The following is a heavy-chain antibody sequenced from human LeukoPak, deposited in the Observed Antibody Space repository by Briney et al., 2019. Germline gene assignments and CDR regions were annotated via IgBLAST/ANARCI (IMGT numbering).Heavy chain of an antibody. CDR1: GFTVSSDY. Sequence: GGSLRLSCAASGFTVSSDYMSWVRQAPGKGLEWVSVIYSGGSTYYADSVKGRFTISRDKSKNTVYLQMNSLRFEDAAMYYCARNWFDPWGQGTLVTVSS. CDR2: IYSGGST. V-gene: IGHV3-53*05. CDR3: ARNWFDP. J-gene: IGHJ5*02.